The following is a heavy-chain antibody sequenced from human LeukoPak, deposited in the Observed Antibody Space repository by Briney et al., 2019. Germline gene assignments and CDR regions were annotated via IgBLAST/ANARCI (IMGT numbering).Heavy chain of an antibody. Sequence: PSETLSLTCAVYGGSFSGYYWSWIRQPPGKGLEWIGEINHSGSTNYNPSLKSRVTISVDTSKNQFSLKLSSVTAADTAVYYCARGRYCSSTSCRVHLYYWGRGTLVTVSS. CDR3: ARGRYCSSTSCRVHLYY. CDR2: INHSGST. D-gene: IGHD2-2*01. J-gene: IGHJ4*02. CDR1: GGSFSGYY. V-gene: IGHV4-34*01.